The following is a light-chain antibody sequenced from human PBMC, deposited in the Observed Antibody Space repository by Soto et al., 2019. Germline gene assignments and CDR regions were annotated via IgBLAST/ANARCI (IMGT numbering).Light chain of an antibody. CDR3: QQYETSPVT. J-gene: IGKJ2*01. CDR2: GAS. Sequence: PGERATLSCRASQTIPTGFLAWFQQKSGQAPRLLIYGASTRATGIPDRISGSGSGTDFTLTISRVEPEDFAVYYCQQYETSPVTFGQGTNLEI. V-gene: IGKV3-20*01. CDR1: QTIPTGF.